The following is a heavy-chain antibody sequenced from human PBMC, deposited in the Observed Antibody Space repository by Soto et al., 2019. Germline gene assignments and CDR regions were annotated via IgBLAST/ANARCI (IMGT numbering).Heavy chain of an antibody. V-gene: IGHV3-72*01. J-gene: IGHJ4*02. CDR1: GFTLSDYR. D-gene: IGHD2-15*01. CDR2: SRGKASGFTI. CDR3: SRDIGLQSFDY. Sequence: EVQLVESGGGLVQPGWSLRLSCAASGFTLSDYRMDWVRLAPGKGLEWVARSRGKASGFTIEYAASVKDRFTISRDDSKYSLYLQMNSLKIEDTAVYYCSRDIGLQSFDYWGQGTPVTVYS.